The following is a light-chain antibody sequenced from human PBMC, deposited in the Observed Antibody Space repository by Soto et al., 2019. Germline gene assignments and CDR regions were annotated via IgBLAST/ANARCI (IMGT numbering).Light chain of an antibody. CDR3: SSYAGSTTFYV. CDR2: EGS. J-gene: IGLJ1*01. CDR1: TSDVGTFGR. V-gene: IGLV2-23*01. Sequence: QSALTQPASVSGSPGQSITISCSGTTSDVGTFGRVSWFQQHPGKAPKLMIYEGSKRPAGVSKRFSGSKSGDTASLTISGLQAEDEADYYCSSYAGSTTFYVFGTGTKVTVL.